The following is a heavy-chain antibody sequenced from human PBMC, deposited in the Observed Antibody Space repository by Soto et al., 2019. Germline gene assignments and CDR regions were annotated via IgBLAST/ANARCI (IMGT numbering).Heavy chain of an antibody. CDR3: ATILDYGEEECYNWVDP. CDR1: GYTFTSYA. V-gene: IGHV1-3*01. D-gene: IGHD4-17*01. Sequence: GASVKVSCKASGYTFTSYAMHWVRQAPGQRLEWMGWINAGNGNTKYSQKFQGRATITRDTSASTAYKELSSLRSANTAVYYCATILDYGEEECYNWVDPWGQGTLVTVSS. J-gene: IGHJ5*02. CDR2: INAGNGNT.